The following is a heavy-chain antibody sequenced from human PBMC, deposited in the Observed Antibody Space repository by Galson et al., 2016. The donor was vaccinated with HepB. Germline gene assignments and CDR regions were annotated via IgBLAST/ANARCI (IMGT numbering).Heavy chain of an antibody. D-gene: IGHD3/OR15-3a*01. J-gene: IGHJ5*02. CDR2: IIPRFNTV. CDR3: ARGVITFCTTPGCPDVPHKWFDP. Sequence: SVKVSCKAPEGIFTNDAISWLRQVPGQGLEWLGAIIPRFNTVKNTQKFQGRFTMTADRSTNTAYMELTSLTSEDTALYYCARGVITFCTTPGCPDVPHKWFDPWGQGTQVTVSS. CDR1: EGIFTNDA. V-gene: IGHV1-69*06.